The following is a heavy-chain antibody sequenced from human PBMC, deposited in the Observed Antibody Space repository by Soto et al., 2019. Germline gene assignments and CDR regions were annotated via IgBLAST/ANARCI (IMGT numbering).Heavy chain of an antibody. V-gene: IGHV3-23*01. CDR2: ISGSGGST. Sequence: EVQLLESGGGLVQPGGSLRLSCAASGFTFSSYAMSWVRQAPGKGLEWVSAISGSGGSTYYADSVKGRFTISRDNSKNTLDLQMNSLRAEDTAVYYCAKDDSSGYYYDYWGQGTLVTVSS. D-gene: IGHD3-22*01. CDR1: GFTFSSYA. J-gene: IGHJ4*02. CDR3: AKDDSSGYYYDY.